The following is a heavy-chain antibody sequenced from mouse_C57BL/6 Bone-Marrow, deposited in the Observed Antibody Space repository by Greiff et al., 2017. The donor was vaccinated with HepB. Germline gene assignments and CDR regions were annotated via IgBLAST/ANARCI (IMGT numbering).Heavy chain of an antibody. V-gene: IGHV7-1*01. J-gene: IGHJ1*03. D-gene: IGHD1-1*01. Sequence: EVQRVDSGGGLVQSGRSLRLSCATSGFTFSDFYMEWVRQAPGKGLEWIAASRNKANDYTTEYSASVKGRFIVSRDTSQSILYLQMNALRAEDTAIYYCARADYDREYFDVWGTGTTVTVSS. CDR1: GFTFSDFY. CDR2: SRNKANDYTT. CDR3: ARADYDREYFDV.